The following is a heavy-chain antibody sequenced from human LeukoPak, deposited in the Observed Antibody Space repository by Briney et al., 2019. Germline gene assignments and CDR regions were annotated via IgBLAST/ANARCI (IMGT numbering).Heavy chain of an antibody. V-gene: IGHV3-21*01. Sequence: GGSLRLSCAASGFTFSSYSMNWVRQAPGKGLEWVSSISSSSSYIYYADSVKGRFTISRDNAKNSLYLQMNSLRAEDTAVYYCARVEGATSHFDYWGQGTLVTVSS. CDR3: ARVEGATSHFDY. J-gene: IGHJ4*02. CDR2: ISSSSSYI. D-gene: IGHD1-26*01. CDR1: GFTFSSYS.